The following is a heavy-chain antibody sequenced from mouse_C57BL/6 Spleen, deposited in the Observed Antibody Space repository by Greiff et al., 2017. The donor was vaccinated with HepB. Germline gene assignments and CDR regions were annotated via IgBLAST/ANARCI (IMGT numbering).Heavy chain of an antibody. CDR3: ARLGNYDGNAY. CDR2: INPSNGGT. CDR1: GYTFTSYW. Sequence: QVQLKESGTELVKPGASVKLSCKASGYTFTSYWMHWVKQRPGQGLEWIGNINPSNGGTNYNEKFKSKATLTVDKSSSTAYMQLSSLTSEDSAVYYCARLGNYDGNAYWGQGTLVTVSA. V-gene: IGHV1-53*01. J-gene: IGHJ3*01. D-gene: IGHD2-4*01.